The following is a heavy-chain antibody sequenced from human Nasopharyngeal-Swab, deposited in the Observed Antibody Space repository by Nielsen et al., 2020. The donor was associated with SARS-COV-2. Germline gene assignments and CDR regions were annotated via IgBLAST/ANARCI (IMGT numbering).Heavy chain of an antibody. D-gene: IGHD6-6*01. V-gene: IGHV3-30-3*01. CDR2: ISYDGSNK. Sequence: GGSLRLSCAASGFTFSSYAMHWVRQAPGKGLEWVAVISYDGSNKYYADSVKGRFTISRDNSKNTLYLQMNSLRAEDTAVYYCARSPGSFFDYWGQGTLVTVSS. CDR1: GFTFSSYA. J-gene: IGHJ4*02. CDR3: ARSPGSFFDY.